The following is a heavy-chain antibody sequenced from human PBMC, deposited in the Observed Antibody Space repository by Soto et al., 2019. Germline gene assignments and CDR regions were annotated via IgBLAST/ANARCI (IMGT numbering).Heavy chain of an antibody. D-gene: IGHD3-22*01. J-gene: IGHJ5*02. CDR3: ARTSYDSSGTAADP. Sequence: SETLSLTCTVSGGSISSSSYYWGWIRQPPGKGLEWIGSIYYSGSTYYNPSLKSRVTISVDTSKNQFSLKLSSVTAADTAVYYCARTSYDSSGTAADPWGQGTLVTVPQ. CDR2: IYYSGST. CDR1: GGSISSSSYY. V-gene: IGHV4-39*07.